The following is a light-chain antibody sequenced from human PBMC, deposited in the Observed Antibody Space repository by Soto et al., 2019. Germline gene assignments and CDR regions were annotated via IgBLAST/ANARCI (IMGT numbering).Light chain of an antibody. Sequence: QSALTQPPSVSAAPGQKVTISCSGSSSNIGNDYVSWYQQLPGTAPKLLIYDNYKRPSGIPDRFSGSKSGTSGTLGITGLQTGDEADYYCGTWDSIVSAYAFGTGTKLTVL. V-gene: IGLV1-51*01. CDR3: GTWDSIVSAYA. CDR2: DNY. J-gene: IGLJ1*01. CDR1: SSNIGNDY.